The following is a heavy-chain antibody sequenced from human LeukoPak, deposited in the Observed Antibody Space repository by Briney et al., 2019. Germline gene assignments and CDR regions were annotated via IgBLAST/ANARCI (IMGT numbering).Heavy chain of an antibody. Sequence: GDSLRLSCAASGFTFTKYWMTWVRQAPGKGLEWVGNIKQDGSDKNYMASVKGRFTISRDNTKNSVYLQMSSLRAEDTAVYYCARGIMGFDYWGHGTLVTVSS. CDR1: GFTFTKYW. CDR2: IKQDGSDK. CDR3: ARGIMGFDY. V-gene: IGHV3-7*03. D-gene: IGHD2-8*01. J-gene: IGHJ4*01.